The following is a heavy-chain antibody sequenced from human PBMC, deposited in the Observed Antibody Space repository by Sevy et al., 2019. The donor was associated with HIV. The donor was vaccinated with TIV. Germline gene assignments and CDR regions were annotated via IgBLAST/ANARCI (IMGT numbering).Heavy chain of an antibody. Sequence: ASVKVSCKASGYTFTGYYMHWVRQAPGQGLEWMGWINPNSGGTNYAQKFQGRVTMTRDTSISTAYMELSRLRSDDTALYYCATETMYQTDFDYWGQGTLVTVSS. CDR2: INPNSGGT. CDR1: GYTFTGYY. D-gene: IGHD2-2*01. CDR3: ATETMYQTDFDY. J-gene: IGHJ4*02. V-gene: IGHV1-2*02.